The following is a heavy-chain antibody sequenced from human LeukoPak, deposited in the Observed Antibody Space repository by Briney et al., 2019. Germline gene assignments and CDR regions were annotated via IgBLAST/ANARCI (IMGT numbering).Heavy chain of an antibody. CDR2: IRYDGSNK. CDR3: AKDSMGGRGYSYGFFSGFDY. Sequence: PGGSLRLSCAASGFTFNNYGMHWVRQAPGKGLEWVAFIRYDGSNKYYADSVKGRFTISRDNSKNTLYLQMNSLRAEDTAVYYCAKDSMGGRGYSYGFFSGFDYWGQGTLVTVSS. V-gene: IGHV3-30*02. J-gene: IGHJ4*02. D-gene: IGHD5-18*01. CDR1: GFTFNNYG.